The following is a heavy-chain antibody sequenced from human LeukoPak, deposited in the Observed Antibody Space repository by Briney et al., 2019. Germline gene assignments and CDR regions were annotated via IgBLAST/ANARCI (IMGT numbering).Heavy chain of an antibody. CDR3: ARNMDYYGSGRD. CDR1: GGSISSGSYY. V-gene: IGHV4-61*02. CDR2: VYSSGST. Sequence: SETLSLTCTVSGGSISSGSYYWSRIRQPAGKGLEWIGRVYSSGSTDYNPSLKSRLSISVDTSKIQFSLRLSSVTVADTAVYYCARNMDYYGSGRDWGQGTLVTVSS. D-gene: IGHD3-10*01. J-gene: IGHJ4*02.